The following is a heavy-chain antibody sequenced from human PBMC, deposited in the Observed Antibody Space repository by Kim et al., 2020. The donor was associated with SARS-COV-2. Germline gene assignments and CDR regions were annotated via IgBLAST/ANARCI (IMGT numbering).Heavy chain of an antibody. Sequence: YYADSGKGRFTISRHNSKNTLYLQMNSLRAEDTAVYYCAVGWQEAGTPHYWGQGTLVTVSS. V-gene: IGHV3-53*04. CDR3: AVGWQEAGTPHY. D-gene: IGHD6-19*01. J-gene: IGHJ4*02.